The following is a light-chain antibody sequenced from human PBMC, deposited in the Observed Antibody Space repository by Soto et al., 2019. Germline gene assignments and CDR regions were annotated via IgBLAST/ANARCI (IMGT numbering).Light chain of an antibody. J-gene: IGKJ4*01. CDR2: QAS. Sequence: DLQMTQSPSTLSASVGDRVTITCRASQSISSWLAWYQPKPGKAPNLLIYQASSLESGVPSRFSGSGSGTEFTLDIKSLQPDDFATYYCQQYNNYRFNLGRGPKVQVK. CDR1: QSISSW. CDR3: QQYNNYRFN. V-gene: IGKV1-5*03.